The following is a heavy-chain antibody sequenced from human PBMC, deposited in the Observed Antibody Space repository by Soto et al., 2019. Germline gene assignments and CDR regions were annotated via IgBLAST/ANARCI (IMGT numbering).Heavy chain of an antibody. J-gene: IGHJ3*02. CDR2: IYWDDDK. V-gene: IGHV2-5*02. D-gene: IGHD6-19*01. CDR3: AQLAMQWLGNAFDI. Sequence: QITLKESGPTLVKPTQTLTLTCTFSGFSLSTSGVGVGWIRQPPGKALEWLALIYWDDDKRYSPSLKSRLTITTDTSKNQVVLTMTNMDPVDTATYYCAQLAMQWLGNAFDIWGKGTMVTVSS. CDR1: GFSLSTSGVG.